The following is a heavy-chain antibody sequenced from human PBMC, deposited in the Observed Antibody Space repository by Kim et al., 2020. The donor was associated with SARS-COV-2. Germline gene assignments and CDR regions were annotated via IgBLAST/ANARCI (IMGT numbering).Heavy chain of an antibody. Sequence: SETLSLTCTVSGGSISSSSYYWGWIRQPPGKGLEWIGSIYYSGSTYYNPSLKSRVTISVDTSKNQFSLKLSSVTAADTAVYYCARDIVVVVAAITYNWF. CDR2: IYYSGST. V-gene: IGHV4-39*01. CDR1: GGSISSSSYY. CDR3: ARDIVVVVAAITYNWF. D-gene: IGHD2-15*01. J-gene: IGHJ5*01.